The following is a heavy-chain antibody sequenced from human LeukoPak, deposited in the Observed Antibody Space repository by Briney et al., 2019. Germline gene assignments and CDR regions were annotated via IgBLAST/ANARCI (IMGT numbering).Heavy chain of an antibody. D-gene: IGHD3-3*01. CDR2: IYYSGST. CDR1: GGSISGSSYY. CDR3: ARVEKTRFDY. J-gene: IGHJ4*02. V-gene: IGHV4-31*03. Sequence: SETLSLTCTVSGGSISGSSYYWGWIRQHPGKGLEWIGYIYYSGSTYYNPSLKSRVTISVDTSKNQFSLKLSSVTAADTAVYYCARVEKTRFDYWGQGTLVTVSS.